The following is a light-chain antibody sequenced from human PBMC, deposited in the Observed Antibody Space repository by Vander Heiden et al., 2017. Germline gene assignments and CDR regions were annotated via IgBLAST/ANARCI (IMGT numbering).Light chain of an antibody. CDR1: QSISIY. J-gene: IGKJ1*01. CDR3: QQSYGIPQT. Sequence: DIQMTQSPSSLSASVGDRVTITCRASQSISIYFNWYQQKPGKAPKLLIYAASSLQSGVPSRFSGSGSGTDFILTISSLQPEDSATYYCQQSYGIPQTFGQGTKVEIK. V-gene: IGKV1-39*01. CDR2: AAS.